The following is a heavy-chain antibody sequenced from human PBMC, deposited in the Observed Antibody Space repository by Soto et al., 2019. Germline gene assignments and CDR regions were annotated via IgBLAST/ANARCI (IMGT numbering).Heavy chain of an antibody. V-gene: IGHV3-7*01. CDR1: GFMFSAYW. CDR2: IHGDGGKI. J-gene: IGHJ4*02. CDR3: ARDFYGGYTYGPGDY. D-gene: IGHD5-18*01. Sequence: LRLSCEASGFMFSAYWMSWVRQAPGKGLEWVANIHGDGGKIYYVGSVKGRFTISRDNAKRSLYLQMNSLRAEDTAVYYCARDFYGGYTYGPGDYWGQGALVTVSS.